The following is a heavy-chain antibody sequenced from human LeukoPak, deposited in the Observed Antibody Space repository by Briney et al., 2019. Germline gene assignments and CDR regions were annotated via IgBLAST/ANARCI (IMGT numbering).Heavy chain of an antibody. Sequence: PSEALSRTCTVSGGSISSSDYYWGWLRQSPGNGLEWIGRIHYSGTIYYSGSTYYNPSLKSRVTISVDTSEIQFSLQLSSVTAADTAVYYCARQRGGSPLDYWGRGTLVTVSS. CDR2: IYYSGST. D-gene: IGHD4-23*01. V-gene: IGHV4-61*05. J-gene: IGHJ4*02. CDR1: GGSISSSDYY. CDR3: ARQRGGSPLDY.